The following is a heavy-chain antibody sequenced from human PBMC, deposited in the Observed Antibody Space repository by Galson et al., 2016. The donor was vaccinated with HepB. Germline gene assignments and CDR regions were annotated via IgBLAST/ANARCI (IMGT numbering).Heavy chain of an antibody. D-gene: IGHD5-24*01. CDR3: ARNERRWLHSPYYFDS. CDR1: GFSFSSYG. Sequence: SLRLSCAASGFSFSSYGMDWVRQAPGKGLGWVAVILYDGSNKYYADSVKGRFTISRDSSKNTLFLQMNSLRAEDTAVYYCARNERRWLHSPYYFDSWGQGTLVTVSS. CDR2: ILYDGSNK. J-gene: IGHJ4*02. V-gene: IGHV3-30*03.